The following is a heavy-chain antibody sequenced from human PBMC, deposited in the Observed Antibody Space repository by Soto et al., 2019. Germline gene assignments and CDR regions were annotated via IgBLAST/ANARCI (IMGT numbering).Heavy chain of an antibody. V-gene: IGHV1-24*01. CDR1: GYTLTELS. CDR3: VRGYCTGDSCSEGHDC. D-gene: IGHD2-15*01. J-gene: IGHJ4*02. Sequence: ASVKVSCKVSGYTLTELSMHWVRQAPGKGLEWMGGFDPEDGETIYAQKFQGRVTMTEDTSTDTAYMELSSLRSEDTAVYYCVRGYCTGDSCSEGHDCWGQGTLVTVSS. CDR2: FDPEDGET.